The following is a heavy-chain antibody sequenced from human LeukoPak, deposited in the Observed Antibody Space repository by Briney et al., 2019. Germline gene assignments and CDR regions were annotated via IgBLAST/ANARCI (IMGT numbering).Heavy chain of an antibody. CDR1: GGSISSYY. Sequence: KPSETLSLTCTVSGGSISSYYWSWIRQPPQKGLEWIGYIYYSGSTNYNPSLKSRVTISVDTSKNQFSLKLSSVTAADTAVYYCASGGRYFDYWGQGTLVTVSS. J-gene: IGHJ4*02. CDR3: ASGGRYFDY. V-gene: IGHV4-59*01. D-gene: IGHD1-26*01. CDR2: IYYSGST.